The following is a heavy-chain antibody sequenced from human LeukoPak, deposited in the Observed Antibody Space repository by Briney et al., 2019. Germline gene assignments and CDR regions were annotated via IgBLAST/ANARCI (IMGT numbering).Heavy chain of an antibody. J-gene: IGHJ3*02. CDR1: GFTFYDYA. CDR3: AKEKRSTTYYDFWSGGGGAFDI. V-gene: IGHV3-9*01. CDR2: ISWNSGSI. Sequence: PGGSLRLSCAASGFTFYDYAMHWVRQAPGKGLEWVSGISWNSGSIGYADSVKGRFTISRDNAKNSLYLQMNSLRAEDTALYYCAKEKRSTTYYDFWSGGGGAFDIWGQGTMVTVSS. D-gene: IGHD3-3*01.